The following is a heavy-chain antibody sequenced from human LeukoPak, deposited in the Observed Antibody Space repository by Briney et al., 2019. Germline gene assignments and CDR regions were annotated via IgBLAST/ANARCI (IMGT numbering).Heavy chain of an antibody. J-gene: IGHJ4*02. Sequence: SETLSLTCTVSGGSISSSGHYWGWIRQPPGKGLEWIGSIYYSGSTYYNPSLKSRVTMSVDTSKNQFSLKLSSVTAADTAVYYCARRAYYFDYWGQGTLVTVSS. CDR2: IYYSGST. V-gene: IGHV4-39*01. CDR3: ARRAYYFDY. CDR1: GGSISSSGHY.